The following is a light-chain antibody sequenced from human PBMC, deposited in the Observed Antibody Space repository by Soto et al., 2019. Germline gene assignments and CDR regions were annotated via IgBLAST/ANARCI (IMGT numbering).Light chain of an antibody. V-gene: IGKV1-39*01. Sequence: DIQMTPSPSSLSASVGDRVTITCPASQSISSYLNWYQQKPGKAPKLLIYAASSLQSGVPSRFSGSGSGTDFTLTISSLQPEDFATYYCQQSYSTPLTFGGGTKVDIK. CDR2: AAS. CDR3: QQSYSTPLT. CDR1: QSISSY. J-gene: IGKJ4*01.